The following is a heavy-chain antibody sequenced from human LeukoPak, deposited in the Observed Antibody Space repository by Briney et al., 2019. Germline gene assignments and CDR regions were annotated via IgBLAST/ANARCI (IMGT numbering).Heavy chain of an antibody. Sequence: SETLSLTCTVSGYSISSGSYWGWIRQPPGKGLEWIGSIYHSGSTHYDPSLKSRVTMSVDTSKNQFSLRLSSVTAADTAVYYCARGGDSSYYYHHFDYWGQGTLVTVSS. CDR3: ARGGDSSYYYHHFDY. CDR1: GYSISSGSY. CDR2: IYHSGST. J-gene: IGHJ4*02. V-gene: IGHV4-38-2*02. D-gene: IGHD3-22*01.